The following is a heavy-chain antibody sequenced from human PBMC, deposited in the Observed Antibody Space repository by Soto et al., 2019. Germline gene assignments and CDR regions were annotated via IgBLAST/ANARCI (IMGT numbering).Heavy chain of an antibody. CDR1: GSTFSKFG. Sequence: VQLVESGGGVVQPGRSLRLSCVASGSTFSKFGMHWVRQAPGKGPEWVAVIWYDGSNKYYGESVKGRFSISRDNSKNTVYLDISSLRPEDTAVYYCARDGGSHGPSYFDSWGQGSLVIVSS. J-gene: IGHJ4*02. CDR3: ARDGGSHGPSYFDS. CDR2: IWYDGSNK. D-gene: IGHD3-16*01. V-gene: IGHV3-33*01.